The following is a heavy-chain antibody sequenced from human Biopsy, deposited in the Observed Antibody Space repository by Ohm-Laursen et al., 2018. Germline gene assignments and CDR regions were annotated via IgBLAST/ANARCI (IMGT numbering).Heavy chain of an antibody. V-gene: IGHV1-2*02. J-gene: IGHJ5*01. CDR3: ARELGDFWGGRQFDF. Sequence: SVKVSCKASAYSFGDHRIHWVRQAPGQGLEWMGWIDPKSGGTNYAQKFQGRVTMTRDTSISTTYMELRRLTSDDTAAFYCARELGDFWGGRQFDFWGQGTLVTVSS. CDR2: IDPKSGGT. CDR1: AYSFGDHR. D-gene: IGHD3-3*01.